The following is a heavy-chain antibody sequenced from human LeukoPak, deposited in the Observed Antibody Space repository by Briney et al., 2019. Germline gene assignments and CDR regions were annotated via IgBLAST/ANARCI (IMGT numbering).Heavy chain of an antibody. D-gene: IGHD4-17*01. CDR2: IIPIFGTA. CDR1: GGPFSSYA. Sequence: GSSVKVSCKASGGPFSSYAISWVRQAPGQGLEWMGRIIPIFGTANYAQKFQGRVTITTDESTSTAYMELSSLRSEDTAVYYCASRADYGEDYWGQGTLVTVSS. J-gene: IGHJ4*02. CDR3: ASRADYGEDY. V-gene: IGHV1-69*05.